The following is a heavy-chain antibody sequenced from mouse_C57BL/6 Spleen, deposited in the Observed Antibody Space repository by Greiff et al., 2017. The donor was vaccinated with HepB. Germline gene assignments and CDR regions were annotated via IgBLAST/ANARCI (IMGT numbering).Heavy chain of an antibody. Sequence: VQLKESGPSLVRPSQPLSLTCTVTGFSINSDCYWIWIRQFPGNKLEYIGYTFYSGITYYNPSLESRTYITRDTSKNQFSLKLSSVTTEDTATYYCARGFYSNYLPYAMDYWGQGTSVTVSS. V-gene: IGHV3-3*01. J-gene: IGHJ4*01. D-gene: IGHD2-5*01. CDR3: ARGFYSNYLPYAMDY. CDR2: TFYSGIT. CDR1: GFSINSDCY.